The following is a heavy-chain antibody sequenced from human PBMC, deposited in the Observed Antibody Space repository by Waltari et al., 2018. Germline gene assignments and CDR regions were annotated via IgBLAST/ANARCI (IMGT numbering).Heavy chain of an antibody. J-gene: IGHJ5*02. Sequence: QVQLVQSGAEVRTPGASMTVSCRASGYPFTYYYIHWVRRAPGQGLEWMGWIRPSSGGTYSAQKFQGRVTMTRDTSISTAYMELSGLTSDDTAMYFCARDEVEPRGINPELNWFDPWGQGTLVTVSS. CDR2: IRPSSGGT. V-gene: IGHV1-2*02. CDR1: GYPFTYYY. D-gene: IGHD2-2*01. CDR3: ARDEVEPRGINPELNWFDP.